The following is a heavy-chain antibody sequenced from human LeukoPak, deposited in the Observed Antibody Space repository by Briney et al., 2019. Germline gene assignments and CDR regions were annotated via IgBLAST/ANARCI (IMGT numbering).Heavy chain of an antibody. V-gene: IGHV3-7*01. J-gene: IGHJ4*02. CDR3: AREITYSLSSGWYGGYFDY. CDR2: IKQDGSEK. Sequence: GGSPRLSCAASGFTFSSYWMSWVRQAPGKGLEWVANIKQDGSEKYYVDSVKGRFTISRDNAKNSLYLQMNSLRAEDTAVYYCAREITYSLSSGWYGGYFDYWGQGTLVTVSS. D-gene: IGHD6-19*01. CDR1: GFTFSSYW.